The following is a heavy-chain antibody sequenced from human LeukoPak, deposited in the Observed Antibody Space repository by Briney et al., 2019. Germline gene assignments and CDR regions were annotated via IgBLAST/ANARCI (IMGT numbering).Heavy chain of an antibody. V-gene: IGHV3-49*04. D-gene: IGHD2-21*02. CDR3: TRDLSPAYCGGDCYYFDY. CDR1: GGSINNYY. CDR2: IRSKAYGGTT. Sequence: LSLTCTVSGGSINNYYWSWVRQAPGKGLEWVGFIRSKAYGGTTEYAASVKGRFTISRDDSKSIAYLQMNSLKTEDTAVYYCTRDLSPAYCGGDCYYFDYWGQGTLVTVSS. J-gene: IGHJ4*02.